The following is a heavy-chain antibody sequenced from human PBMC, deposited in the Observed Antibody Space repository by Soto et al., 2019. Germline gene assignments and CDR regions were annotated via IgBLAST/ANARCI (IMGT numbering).Heavy chain of an antibody. CDR3: AXGRVVVPAAVMFNCLDP. Sequence: SETLSLTCAISGATITWGDYSWNWIRQPPGKGLEWIGYIFHGGSTYYNPSLRSRVTISVDRSRTQFSLKMSSVTAADTAVYYCAXGRVVVPAAVMFNCLDPWGQGALVTVSS. CDR2: IFHGGST. J-gene: IGHJ5*02. V-gene: IGHV4-30-2*01. CDR1: GATITWGDYS. D-gene: IGHD2-2*01.